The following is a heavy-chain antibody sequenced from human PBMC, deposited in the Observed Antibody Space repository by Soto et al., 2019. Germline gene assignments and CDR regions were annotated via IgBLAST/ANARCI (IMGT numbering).Heavy chain of an antibody. D-gene: IGHD6-19*01. CDR2: IKHDGSVQ. CDR1: GFTFSGYW. CDR3: ARAPYSNGWYRFDL. Sequence: QLVESGGGLVQPGGSLRLSCEASGFTFSGYWMSWVRQAPGKGLEWVADIKHDGSVQYYVDSVKGRFTISRDSAKKLLYLQMNGLRAEDTALYYCARAPYSNGWYRFDLWGQGTLVTVSS. J-gene: IGHJ4*02. V-gene: IGHV3-7*03.